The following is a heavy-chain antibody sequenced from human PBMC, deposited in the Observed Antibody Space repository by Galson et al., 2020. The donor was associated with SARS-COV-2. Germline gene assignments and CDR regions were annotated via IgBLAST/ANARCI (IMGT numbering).Heavy chain of an antibody. CDR2: FDPEDGET. J-gene: IGHJ6*02. CDR3: ATGWAVAGTGNFYYYYYGMDV. CDR1: GYTLTELS. V-gene: IGHV1-24*01. D-gene: IGHD6-19*01. Sequence: ASVKVSCKVSGYTLTELSMHWVRQAPGKGLEWMGGFDPEDGETIYAQKFQGRVTMTEDTSTDTAYMELSSLRSEDTAVYYCATGWAVAGTGNFYYYYYGMDVWGQGSTVTCSS.